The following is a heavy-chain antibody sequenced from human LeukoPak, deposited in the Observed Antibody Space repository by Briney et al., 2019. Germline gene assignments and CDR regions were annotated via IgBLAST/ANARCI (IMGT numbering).Heavy chain of an antibody. V-gene: IGHV4-34*01. CDR1: GGSFSGHY. CDR3: AKNNWFDP. Sequence: KASETLSLTCAVSGGSFSGHYWSWIRQPPGEGLEWIGEINDSGSTKYNPSLKSRVTISADTSKNQFSLKLSSVTAADTAVYYCAKNNWFDPWGQGTLVTVSS. J-gene: IGHJ5*02. CDR2: INDSGST.